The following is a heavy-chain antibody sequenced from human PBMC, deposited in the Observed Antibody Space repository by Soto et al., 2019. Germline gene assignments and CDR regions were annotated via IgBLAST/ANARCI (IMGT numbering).Heavy chain of an antibody. D-gene: IGHD6-19*01. Sequence: GGSLRLSCAASGFTFSSYAMSWVRQAPGKGLEWVSAISGSGGSTYYADSVKGRFTISRDNSKNTLYLQMNSLRAEDTAVYYCEGSSGWSTYYFDYWGQGTLVTVSS. J-gene: IGHJ4*02. CDR1: GFTFSSYA. V-gene: IGHV3-23*01. CDR3: EGSSGWSTYYFDY. CDR2: ISGSGGST.